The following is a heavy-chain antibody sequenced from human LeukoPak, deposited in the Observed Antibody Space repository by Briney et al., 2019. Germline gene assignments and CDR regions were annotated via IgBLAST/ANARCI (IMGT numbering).Heavy chain of an antibody. V-gene: IGHV3-33*01. Sequence: PGGSLRLSCPASGFTISSYGMHWVRQAPGKGLEWVAIILYDGSNKYYADSVRGRFTISRDNSKNTLYLQMNSLIAEDTSVYYCERDRKRDCSGGSCYRHYFDYWGQGTLVAVSS. J-gene: IGHJ4*02. D-gene: IGHD2-15*01. CDR3: ERDRKRDCSGGSCYRHYFDY. CDR1: GFTISSYG. CDR2: ILYDGSNK.